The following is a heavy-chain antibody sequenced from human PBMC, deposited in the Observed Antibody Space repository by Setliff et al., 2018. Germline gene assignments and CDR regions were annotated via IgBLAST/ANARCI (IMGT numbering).Heavy chain of an antibody. D-gene: IGHD6-13*01. CDR2: INNRGDTI. CDR1: GFAFSGDD. V-gene: IGHV3-48*03. J-gene: IGHJ3*02. CDR3: ASAGHSGSWFPFDAFHI. Sequence: GGSLRLSCAGSGFAFSGDDMHWVRQAPGKGLEWVSYINNRGDTIYYADSVRGRFTISRDNAKNSVYLQMNSLRAEDTAIYYCASAGHSGSWFPFDAFHIWGQGTMVTVSS.